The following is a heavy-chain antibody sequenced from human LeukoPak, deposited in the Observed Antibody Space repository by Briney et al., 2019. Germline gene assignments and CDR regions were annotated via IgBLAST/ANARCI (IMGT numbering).Heavy chain of an antibody. Sequence: HPGGSLRLSCAASGFTFSSYGMHWVRQAPGKGLEWVAVIWYDGSNKYYADSVKSRFTISRDNSKNTLYLQMNSLRAEDTAVYYCAKSGLRFLEWFKVDYYFDYWGQGTLVTVSS. J-gene: IGHJ4*02. D-gene: IGHD3-3*01. CDR1: GFTFSSYG. CDR3: AKSGLRFLEWFKVDYYFDY. CDR2: IWYDGSNK. V-gene: IGHV3-33*06.